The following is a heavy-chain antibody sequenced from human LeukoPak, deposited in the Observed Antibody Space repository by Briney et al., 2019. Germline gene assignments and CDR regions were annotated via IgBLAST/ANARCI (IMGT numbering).Heavy chain of an antibody. D-gene: IGHD6-13*01. J-gene: IGHJ4*02. CDR3: ARDPGTGASAGTFDY. CDR2: IGSDGTYK. V-gene: IGHV3-30*02. Sequence: PGGSLRLSCAASGFTFSAYGMHWVRQAPGKGLEWAAFIGSDGTYKYYVDSVKGRFTISRDNSKNTLYLQMNSLRAEDTSLYYCARDPGTGASAGTFDYWGQGTLVTVSS. CDR1: GFTFSAYG.